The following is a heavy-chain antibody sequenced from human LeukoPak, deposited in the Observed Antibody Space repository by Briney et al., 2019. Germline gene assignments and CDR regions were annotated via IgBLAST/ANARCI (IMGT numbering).Heavy chain of an antibody. CDR1: GGSVSSGSYY. V-gene: IGHV4-61*01. Sequence: SETLSLTCIVSGGSVSSGSYYWSWIRQPPGKGLVWIGYIYNSERTNYNPSLKSRVTISVDTSKNQLSLKLSSVTAADTAVYYCARLGGYSNYEAGYWGRGTLVTVSS. CDR3: ARLGGYSNYEAGY. CDR2: IYNSERT. D-gene: IGHD4-11*01. J-gene: IGHJ4*02.